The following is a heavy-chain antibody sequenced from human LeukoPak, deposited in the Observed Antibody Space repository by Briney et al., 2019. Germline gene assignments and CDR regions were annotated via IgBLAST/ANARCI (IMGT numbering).Heavy chain of an antibody. CDR1: GYSFTSYW. CDR3: ARLSPDYGSGIYYAPYYGMDV. Sequence: GESLKISCKGSGYSFTSYWIGWVRQMPGKGLEWMGIIYPGDSDTRYSPSFQGQVTISADKSISTAYLQWSSLKASDTAMYYCARLSPDYGSGIYYAPYYGMDVWGQGTTVTVSS. J-gene: IGHJ6*02. V-gene: IGHV5-51*01. D-gene: IGHD3-10*01. CDR2: IYPGDSDT.